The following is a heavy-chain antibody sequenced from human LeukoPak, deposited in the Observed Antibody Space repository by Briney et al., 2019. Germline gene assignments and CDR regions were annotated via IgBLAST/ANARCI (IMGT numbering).Heavy chain of an antibody. CDR2: IYTSGST. Sequence: SETLSLTCTVAGGSISSYYWSWIRQPAGKGLEWLGRIYTSGSTNYNPSLKSRVTMSVDTSKNQFSLKLSSVTAADTAVYYCARDYYDSSGRDAFDIWGQGTMVTVSS. CDR1: GGSISSYY. D-gene: IGHD3-22*01. CDR3: ARDYYDSSGRDAFDI. J-gene: IGHJ3*02. V-gene: IGHV4-4*07.